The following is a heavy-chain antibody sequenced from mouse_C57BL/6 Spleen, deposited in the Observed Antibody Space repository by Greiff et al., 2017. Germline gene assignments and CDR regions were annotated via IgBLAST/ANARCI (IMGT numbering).Heavy chain of an antibody. CDR2: INPNNGGT. CDR1: GYTFTDYN. Sequence: EVQLKESGPELVKPGASVKIPCKASGYTFTDYNMDWVKQSHGKSLEWIGDINPNNGGTIYNQKFKGKATLTVDKSSSTAYMELRSLTSEDTAVYYCARGLGTAQATEFAYWGQGTLFTVSA. CDR3: ARGLGTAQATEFAY. V-gene: IGHV1-18*01. J-gene: IGHJ3*01. D-gene: IGHD3-2*02.